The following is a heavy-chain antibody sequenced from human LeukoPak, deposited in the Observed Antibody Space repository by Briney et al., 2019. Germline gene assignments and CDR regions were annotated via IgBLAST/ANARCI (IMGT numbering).Heavy chain of an antibody. D-gene: IGHD3-10*01. V-gene: IGHV3-49*04. CDR2: IRKKAYGGTT. CDR1: GFTFRDYP. J-gene: IGHJ4*02. Sequence: GGSLRLSCTVSGFTFRDYPINWVRQAPGKGLEWLGFIRKKAYGGTTEYAASVTGRFTISRDDSKSIAYLQMNGLETEDTAVYFCTRLSDPWAGLEYWGQGTLVTVSS. CDR3: TRLSDPWAGLEY.